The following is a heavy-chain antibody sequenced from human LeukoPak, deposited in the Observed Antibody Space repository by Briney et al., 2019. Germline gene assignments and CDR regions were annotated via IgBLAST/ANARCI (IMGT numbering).Heavy chain of an antibody. Sequence: PGGSLRLSCAASGFTFSSYGMHWVRQAPGKGLEWVAVISYDGSNKYYADSVKGRFTISRDNSKNTLYLQMNSLRAEDTAVYYCAKHSTFLEIAGSPLDYWGQGTLVTVSS. J-gene: IGHJ4*02. CDR3: AKHSTFLEIAGSPLDY. D-gene: IGHD1-26*01. CDR1: GFTFSSYG. V-gene: IGHV3-30*18. CDR2: ISYDGSNK.